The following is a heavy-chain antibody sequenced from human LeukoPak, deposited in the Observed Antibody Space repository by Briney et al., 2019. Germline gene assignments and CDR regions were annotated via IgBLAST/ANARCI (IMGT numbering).Heavy chain of an antibody. CDR2: IKEDGSEK. CDR1: GFTFSSYS. Sequence: PGGSLRLSCAASGFTFSSYSMNWVRQAPGKGLEWVANIKEDGSEKYYVDSVKGRFTISRDNAKNSLYLQMDSLRAEDTALYYCSGGLPEGGYRYGQPGQDYWGQGTLVTVSS. J-gene: IGHJ4*02. D-gene: IGHD5-18*01. V-gene: IGHV3-7*01. CDR3: SGGLPEGGYRYGQPGQDY.